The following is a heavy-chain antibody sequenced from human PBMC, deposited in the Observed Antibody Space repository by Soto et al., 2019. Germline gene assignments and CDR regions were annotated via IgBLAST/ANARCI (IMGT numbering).Heavy chain of an antibody. D-gene: IGHD2-2*01. CDR2: IYPGDSDT. CDR1: GYRFTNYW. CDR3: ARDYCSGTTCYELAY. J-gene: IGHJ4*02. V-gene: IGHV5-51*01. Sequence: PGESLKISCKGSGYRFTNYWIGWVRQMPGKGLEWMGIIYPGDSDTRYSPSFQGQVTISADKSINTAYLQWSSLKASDTAMYYCARDYCSGTTCYELAYRGQGTQVTVSS.